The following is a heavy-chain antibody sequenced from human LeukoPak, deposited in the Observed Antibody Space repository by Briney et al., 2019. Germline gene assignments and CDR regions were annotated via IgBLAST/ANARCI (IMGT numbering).Heavy chain of an antibody. CDR1: GFTFDDYA. D-gene: IGHD2/OR15-2a*01. CDR2: ISWDGGST. J-gene: IGHJ4*02. Sequence: GGSLRLSCAASGFTFDDYAMHWVRQAPGKGLEWVSLISWDGGSTYYADSVKGRFTISRDNSKNTLYLQMNSLRAEDTAVYYCARGFLHFDYWGQGTLVTVSS. V-gene: IGHV3-43D*03. CDR3: ARGFLHFDY.